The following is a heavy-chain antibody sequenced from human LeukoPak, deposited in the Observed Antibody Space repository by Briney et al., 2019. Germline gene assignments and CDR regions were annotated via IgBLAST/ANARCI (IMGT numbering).Heavy chain of an antibody. Sequence: GGSLRLSCAASGFAFSDYYMSWIRQAPGKGLEWVSYISSSGSTIYYADSVKGRFTISRDNAKNSLYLQMNSLRAEDTAVYYCARDKYGGWYSGSLFDYWGQGTLVAVSS. CDR2: ISSSGSTI. D-gene: IGHD6-19*01. V-gene: IGHV3-11*04. CDR3: ARDKYGGWYSGSLFDY. J-gene: IGHJ4*02. CDR1: GFAFSDYY.